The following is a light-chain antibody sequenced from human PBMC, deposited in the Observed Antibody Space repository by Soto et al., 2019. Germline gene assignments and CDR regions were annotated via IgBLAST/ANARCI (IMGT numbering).Light chain of an antibody. V-gene: IGLV2-23*01. Sequence: QSALTQTASVSGSPGQSITISCTGTNSDVGTYNLVSWYQQHPGKAPKLMTYEGTKRPSGVSNRFSGSNSGNTASLTISGLQAEDEADYYCYSYAGSGTYVFGTGTKVTVL. CDR3: YSYAGSGTYV. CDR2: EGT. CDR1: NSDVGTYNL. J-gene: IGLJ1*01.